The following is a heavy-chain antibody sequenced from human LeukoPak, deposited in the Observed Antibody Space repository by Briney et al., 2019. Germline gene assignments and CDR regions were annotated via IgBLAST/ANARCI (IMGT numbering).Heavy chain of an antibody. Sequence: ASVKVSCKASGYTFTGYYMHWVRQAPGQGLEWMGWMNPNSGNTGYAQKFQGRVTITRNTSISTAYMEQSSLRSEDTAVYYCARGGDGDWFDPWGQGTLVTVSS. V-gene: IGHV1-8*03. CDR1: GYTFTGYY. CDR3: ARGGDGDWFDP. CDR2: MNPNSGNT. J-gene: IGHJ5*02. D-gene: IGHD5-24*01.